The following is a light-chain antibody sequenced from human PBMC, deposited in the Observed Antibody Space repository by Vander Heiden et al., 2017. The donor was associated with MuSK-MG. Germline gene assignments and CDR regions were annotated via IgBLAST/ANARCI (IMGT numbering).Light chain of an antibody. CDR1: QDRRNY. CDR3: QQDDYLPFT. Sequence: DIHMTQSPSSLSASVGDRVTITCQASQDRRNYLTWYRQKPGKAPELLIYDAYNLEAGTDFTFTISSLQPEDIAIYYCQQDDYLPFTFGHGTKVDVK. V-gene: IGKV1-33*01. CDR2: DAY. J-gene: IGKJ3*01.